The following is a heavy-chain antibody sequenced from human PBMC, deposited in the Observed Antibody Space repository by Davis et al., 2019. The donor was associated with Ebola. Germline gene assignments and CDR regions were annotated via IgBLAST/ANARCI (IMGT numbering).Heavy chain of an antibody. CDR2: INHSGST. CDR3: AREGIFGVVKVLHYGMDV. V-gene: IGHV4-34*01. J-gene: IGHJ6*02. Sequence: SEALSLTCAVYGGSFSGYYWSWIRQPPGKGLEWIGEINHSGSTNYNPSLKSRVTISVDTSKNQFSLKLSSVTAADTAVYYCAREGIFGVVKVLHYGMDVWGQGTTVTVSS. CDR1: GGSFSGYY. D-gene: IGHD3-3*01.